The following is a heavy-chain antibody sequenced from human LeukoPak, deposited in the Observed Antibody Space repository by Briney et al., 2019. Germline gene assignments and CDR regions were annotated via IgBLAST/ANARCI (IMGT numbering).Heavy chain of an antibody. D-gene: IGHD6-6*01. Sequence: SETLSLTCTVSGASITTYYWTWIRQPPGKGLEWIGYIYHSGSTNYNPSLKSRVTISLDTSRNQFSLRLSSVTAADTAVYFCAREYNTSSEGDYFDYWGQGSLVTVSS. CDR1: GASITTYY. J-gene: IGHJ4*02. V-gene: IGHV4-59*01. CDR3: AREYNTSSEGDYFDY. CDR2: IYHSGST.